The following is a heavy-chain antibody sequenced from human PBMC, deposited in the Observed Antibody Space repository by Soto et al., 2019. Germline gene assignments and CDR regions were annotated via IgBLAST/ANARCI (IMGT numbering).Heavy chain of an antibody. Sequence: EVQLVESGGGLVQPGGSLRLSCAASGFTVSTKYMSWVLQAPGKGLEWVSVIYSGGSTFYADSVRGRFTISRDNFKNTVNLQMNSLRAEDTAVYYCARDPWAADYWGQGTLVTVSS. CDR2: IYSGGST. CDR3: ARDPWAADY. J-gene: IGHJ4*02. D-gene: IGHD3-16*01. V-gene: IGHV3-66*01. CDR1: GFTVSTKY.